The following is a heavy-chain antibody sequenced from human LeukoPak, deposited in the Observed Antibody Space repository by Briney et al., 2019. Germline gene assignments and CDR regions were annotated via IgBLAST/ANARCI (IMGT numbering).Heavy chain of an antibody. CDR3: ARRRTSSSGFDF. CDR2: IYTSGSA. J-gene: IGHJ4*01. D-gene: IGHD6-6*01. V-gene: IGHV4-4*09. CDR1: GGSISSYY. Sequence: SETLSLTCTVSGGSISSYYCSWVRQPPGKGLEWVGYIYTSGSANYNPSLKSRVTISVDTSKNQFSLNLDSVTAADTAMYYCARRRTSSSGFDFWGHGALVTVSS.